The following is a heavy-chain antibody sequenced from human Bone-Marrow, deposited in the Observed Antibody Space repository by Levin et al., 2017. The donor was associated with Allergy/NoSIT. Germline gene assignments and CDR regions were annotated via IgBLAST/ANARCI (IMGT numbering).Heavy chain of an antibody. J-gene: IGHJ6*03. D-gene: IGHD3-10*01. CDR2: IYYSGST. CDR3: ARALSRGSGVQRYYYYYMDV. Sequence: SETLSLTCTVSGGSISSYYWSWIRQPPGKGLEWIGYIYYSGSTNYNPSLKSRVTISVDTSKNQFSLKLSSVTAADTAVYYCARALSRGSGVQRYYYYYMDVWGKGTTVTVSS. V-gene: IGHV4-59*01. CDR1: GGSISSYY.